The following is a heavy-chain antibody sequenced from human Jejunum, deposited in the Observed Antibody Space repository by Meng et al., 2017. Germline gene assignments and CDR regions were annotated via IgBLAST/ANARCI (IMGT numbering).Heavy chain of an antibody. V-gene: IGHV2-5*02. Sequence: QITLKAVGPSLVKPPQPLTLTCPFSGFSLSTDSVGVGWIRQPPGEALEWLALIYWDDDKRYSPSLKSRLTITKDTSKNQVVLTMTSMDPVDTATYYCAHADVLTGYGNFDYWGQGTLVTVSS. CDR3: AHADVLTGYGNFDY. CDR1: GFSLSTDSVG. CDR2: IYWDDDK. D-gene: IGHD3-9*01. J-gene: IGHJ4*02.